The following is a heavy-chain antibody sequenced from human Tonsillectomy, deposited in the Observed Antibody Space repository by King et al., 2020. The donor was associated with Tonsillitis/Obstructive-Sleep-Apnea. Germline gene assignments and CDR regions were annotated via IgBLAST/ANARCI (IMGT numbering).Heavy chain of an antibody. J-gene: IGHJ6*02. CDR2: ISGSGGST. CDR3: AKAGTTIVENYSYGKDV. V-gene: IGHV3-23*04. D-gene: IGHD3-10*01. CDR1: GFTFSSYA. Sequence: VQLVESGGGLVQPGGSLRLSCAASGFTFSSYAMSWVRQAPGKGLEWVSAISGSGGSTYYADSVKGRFTISRDNSKNTLYLQMNSLRAEVTAVYYCAKAGTTIVENYSYGKDVWGQGTTVTVSS.